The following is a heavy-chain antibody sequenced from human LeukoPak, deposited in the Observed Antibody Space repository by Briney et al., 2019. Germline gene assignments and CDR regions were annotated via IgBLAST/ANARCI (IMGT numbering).Heavy chain of an antibody. Sequence: GGSLRLSCAASGFTFSSYWMSWVRQAPGKGLEWVANIKQDGSEKYYVDSVKGRFTISRDNAKNPLYLQMNSLRAEDTAVYYCGSEGYSSSSVDYWGQGTLVTVSS. CDR1: GFTFSSYW. D-gene: IGHD6-6*01. J-gene: IGHJ4*02. CDR2: IKQDGSEK. CDR3: GSEGYSSSSVDY. V-gene: IGHV3-7*01.